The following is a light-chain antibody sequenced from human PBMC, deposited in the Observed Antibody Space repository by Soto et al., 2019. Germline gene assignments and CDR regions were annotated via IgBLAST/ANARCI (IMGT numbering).Light chain of an antibody. CDR3: GSYRGYYTRV. CDR1: SSDVGGYDF. J-gene: IGLJ1*01. Sequence: QSALTQPASVSGSPGQSITISCTGTSSDVGGYDFVSWYQQHAGKAPKLLIYEVSRRPSGVSNRFSGSKSGNTASLTISGLQAEDEADYYCGSYRGYYTRVFGTGTKLTVL. CDR2: EVS. V-gene: IGLV2-14*01.